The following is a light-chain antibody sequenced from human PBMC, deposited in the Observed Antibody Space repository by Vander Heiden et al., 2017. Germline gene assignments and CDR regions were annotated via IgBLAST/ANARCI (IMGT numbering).Light chain of an antibody. CDR1: SLPSQF. J-gene: IGLJ2*01. Sequence: SSELTQPPSVSVSPGQTARITCSGDSLPSQFTYWYQQKPGQAPLLAIDQDTTRPSGIPERFSGSSSGTTATLTISGVQAEDEADYYCQSGDSSGAYWIFGAGTRLTVL. V-gene: IGLV3-25*03. CDR3: QSGDSSGAYWI. CDR2: QDT.